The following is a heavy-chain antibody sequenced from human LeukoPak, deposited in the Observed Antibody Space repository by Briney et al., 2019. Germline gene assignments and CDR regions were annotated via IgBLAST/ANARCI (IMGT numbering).Heavy chain of an antibody. CDR1: GYSISSGYY. V-gene: IGHV4-38-2*02. J-gene: IGHJ3*02. D-gene: IGHD3-22*01. CDR2: IYHSGST. CDR3: ARDPYYYDSGDDAFDI. Sequence: SETLSLTCTVSGYSISSGYYWGWIRQPPGKGLEWIGSIYHSGSTYYNPSLKSLVTISVDTSKNQFSLKLSSVTAADTAVYYCARDPYYYDSGDDAFDIWGQGTMVTVSS.